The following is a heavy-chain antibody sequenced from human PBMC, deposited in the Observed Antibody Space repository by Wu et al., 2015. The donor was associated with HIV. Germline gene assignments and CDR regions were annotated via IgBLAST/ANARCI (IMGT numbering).Heavy chain of an antibody. V-gene: IGHV1-46*01. CDR2: IYPPDGST. D-gene: IGHD6-19*01. Sequence: QVQLVQSGAEVKKPGASVKISCKASGYTFTNYYIHWVRQAPGQRLEWMGLIYPPDGSTSYPQNFQGGVTMTRDTSISTAYMELNRLRFDDTAVYYCARDPQEVSGWYTHWGQGTLVTVSS. CDR1: GYTFTNYY. CDR3: ARDPQEVSGWYTH. J-gene: IGHJ4*02.